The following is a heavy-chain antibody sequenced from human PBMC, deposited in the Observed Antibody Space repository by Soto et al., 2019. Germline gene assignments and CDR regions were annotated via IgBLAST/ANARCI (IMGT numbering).Heavy chain of an antibody. J-gene: IGHJ5*02. D-gene: IGHD4-17*01. CDR3: ARVKTTVTYNWFDP. V-gene: IGHV1-2*02. CDR1: GYTFTGYY. Sequence: VKVSCKASGYTFTGYYMHWVRQAPGQGLEWMGWINPNSGGTNYAQKFQGRVTMTTDTSTSTAYMELRSLRSDDTAVYYCARVKTTVTYNWFDPWGQGTLVTVSS. CDR2: INPNSGGT.